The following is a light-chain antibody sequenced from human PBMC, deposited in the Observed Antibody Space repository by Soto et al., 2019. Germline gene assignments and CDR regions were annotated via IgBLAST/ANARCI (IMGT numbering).Light chain of an antibody. Sequence: QSVLTQPPSVSAAPGQTVTISCSGSGSNIGSNSVSWYQHVPGTAPTLLLYDNTKRPSGIPDRFFGSKSGTSATLGITGLQTADEADYYCGTWESYLSVAVFGGGTKLTVL. CDR1: GSNIGSNS. J-gene: IGLJ2*01. V-gene: IGLV1-51*01. CDR2: DNT. CDR3: GTWESYLSVAV.